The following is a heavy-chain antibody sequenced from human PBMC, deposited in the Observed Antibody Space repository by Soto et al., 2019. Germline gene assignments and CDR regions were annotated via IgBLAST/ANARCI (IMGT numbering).Heavy chain of an antibody. Sequence: EVQLVESGGGLVQPGGSLRLSCSGSGFTFTNHAINWVRQSPGRGLEFVGVISTDGSLTYYADSVKGRFTFSRDNSQNTVWLQMNSLRAEDTAGYHCLREEYNYGKGVFDYWGQGTLVFVSS. CDR2: ISTDGSLT. CDR3: LREEYNYGKGVFDY. J-gene: IGHJ4*02. CDR1: GFTFTNHA. V-gene: IGHV3-64D*08. D-gene: IGHD1-1*01.